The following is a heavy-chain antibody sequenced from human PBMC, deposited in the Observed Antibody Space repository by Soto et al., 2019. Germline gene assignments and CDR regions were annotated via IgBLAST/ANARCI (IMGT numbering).Heavy chain of an antibody. D-gene: IGHD1-1*01. V-gene: IGHV2-70*01. Sequence: GPGPSQVNPPHTLTLTRTFPGLSPSTSGMCVRWMRKPPGKTMEWLALIDWDDDKYYSTSLKTRLTISKDTSKNQVVLIMTNMDPVDTAMYYCARQNGNGMDVWGQGTTVTVSS. CDR3: ARQNGNGMDV. J-gene: IGHJ6*02. CDR1: GLSPSTSGMC. CDR2: IDWDDDK.